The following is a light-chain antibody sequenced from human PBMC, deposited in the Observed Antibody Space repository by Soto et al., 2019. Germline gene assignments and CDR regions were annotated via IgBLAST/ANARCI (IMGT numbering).Light chain of an antibody. CDR1: QSISTW. J-gene: IGKJ1*01. Sequence: DIQMTQSPSTLSASVGDRVTITCRAGQSISTWLAWYQQKPGQAPKLLISAASNLESGVPSRFSGSGSGTECTLTIGGLQPDDLATYYCEQYNTYSWTFGQGTKV. V-gene: IGKV1-5*01. CDR3: EQYNTYSWT. CDR2: AAS.